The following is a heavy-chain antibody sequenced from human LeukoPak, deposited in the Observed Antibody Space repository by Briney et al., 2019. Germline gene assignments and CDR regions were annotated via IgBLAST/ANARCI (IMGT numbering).Heavy chain of an antibody. J-gene: IGHJ4*02. D-gene: IGHD3-3*01. Sequence: GGSLRLSCAASGFTFSSYAMSWVRQAPGKGLEWVSAISGSGGSTYYAGSVKGRFTISRDNSKNTLYLQMNSLRAEDTAVYYCAKGPTIFGVVNYFDYWGQGTLVTVSS. V-gene: IGHV3-23*01. CDR3: AKGPTIFGVVNYFDY. CDR2: ISGSGGST. CDR1: GFTFSSYA.